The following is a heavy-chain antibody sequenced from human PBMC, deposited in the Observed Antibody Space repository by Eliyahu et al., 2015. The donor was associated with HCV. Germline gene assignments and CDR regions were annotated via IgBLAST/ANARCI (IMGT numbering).Heavy chain of an antibody. CDR3: TKDSIAAAAGHLQH. V-gene: IGHV3-9*01. J-gene: IGHJ1*01. CDR1: GFTFDDYA. D-gene: IGHD6-13*01. CDR2: ISWNSGSI. Sequence: EVQLVESGGGLVQPGRSLRLSCAASGFTFDDYAMHWVRQAPGKGLEWVSGISWNSGSIGYADSVKGRFTISRDNAKNSLYLQMNSLRAEDTALYYCTKDSIAAAAGHLQHWGQGTLVTVSS.